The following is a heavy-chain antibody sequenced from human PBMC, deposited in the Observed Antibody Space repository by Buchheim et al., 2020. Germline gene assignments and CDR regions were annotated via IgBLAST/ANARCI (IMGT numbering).Heavy chain of an antibody. CDR3: ARFIWVGDSSGYYYLDY. Sequence: QVQLQESGPGLVKPSETLSLTCTVSGGSISSYYWSWIRQPPGKGLEWIGYIYYSGSTNYNPSLKSRVTISVDTSKNQFSLKLSSVTAADTAVYYCARFIWVGDSSGYYYLDYWGQGTL. V-gene: IGHV4-59*01. D-gene: IGHD3-22*01. CDR2: IYYSGST. CDR1: GGSISSYY. J-gene: IGHJ4*02.